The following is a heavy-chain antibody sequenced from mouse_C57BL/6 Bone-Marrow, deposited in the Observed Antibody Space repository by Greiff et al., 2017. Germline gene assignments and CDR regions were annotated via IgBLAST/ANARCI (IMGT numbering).Heavy chain of an antibody. J-gene: IGHJ2*01. CDR3: APELGRGYFDY. CDR2: IHPSDSDT. CDR1: GYTFTSYW. D-gene: IGHD4-1*01. Sequence: QVQLQQSGAELVKPGASVKVSCKASGYTFTSYWMHWVKQRPGQGLEWIGRIHPSDSDTNYNQKFKGKATLTVDKSSSTAYMQLSSLTSEDSAVYYCAPELGRGYFDYWGQGTTLTVSS. V-gene: IGHV1-74*01.